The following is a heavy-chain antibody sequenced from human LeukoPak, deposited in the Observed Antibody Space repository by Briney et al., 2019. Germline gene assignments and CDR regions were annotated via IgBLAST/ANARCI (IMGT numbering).Heavy chain of an antibody. CDR2: IYWNDDK. Sequence: SGPTLVRPTQTLTLTCTFSGFPLSTSGVGVGWIRQPPGKALEWLALIYWNDDKRYSPSLKSRLTITKDTSKNQVVLTMTNMDPVDTATHYCAHRESEFDYWGQGTLVTVSS. CDR1: GFPLSTSGVG. V-gene: IGHV2-5*01. J-gene: IGHJ4*02. CDR3: AHRESEFDY.